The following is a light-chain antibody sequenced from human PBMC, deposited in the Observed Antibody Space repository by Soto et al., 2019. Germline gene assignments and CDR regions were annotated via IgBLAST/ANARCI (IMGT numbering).Light chain of an antibody. CDR1: QHISTY. V-gene: IGKV1-39*01. J-gene: IGKJ2*01. Sequence: DIQMTQSPSSLSASVGDRVTITCRASQHISTYLNWYQQKPGKAPNLLIYAASSLQSGVPSRFSGSGSGTDFALTISSLQPEDFATYYCQQSYTTPRTFGQGTELEIK. CDR3: QQSYTTPRT. CDR2: AAS.